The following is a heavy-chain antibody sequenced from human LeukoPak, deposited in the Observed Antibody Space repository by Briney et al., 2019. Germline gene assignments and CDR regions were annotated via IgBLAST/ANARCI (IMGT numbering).Heavy chain of an antibody. CDR3: AKDARYYYDSTGYYYGY. J-gene: IGHJ4*02. CDR1: GFTFSSYA. Sequence: GGSLRLSCAASGFTFSSYAMSWVRQAPGKGLEWVSAISGSGGSTYYADSVKGRFTISRDNSKNTLYLQMNSLRAEDTAVYYCAKDARYYYDSTGYYYGYWGQGTLVTVSS. V-gene: IGHV3-23*01. D-gene: IGHD3-22*01. CDR2: ISGSGGST.